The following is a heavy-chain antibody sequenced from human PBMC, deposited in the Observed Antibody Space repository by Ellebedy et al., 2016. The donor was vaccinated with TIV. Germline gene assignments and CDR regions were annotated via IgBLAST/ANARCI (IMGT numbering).Heavy chain of an antibody. CDR3: ARERSGSPFTYGMDV. CDR1: GFTFSSYS. Sequence: GESLKISXAASGFTFSSYSMNWVRQAPGKGLEWVSSISSSSSYIYYADSVKGRFTISRDNAKNSLYLQMNSLRAEDTAVYYCARERSGSPFTYGMDVWGQGTTVTVSS. CDR2: ISSSSSYI. J-gene: IGHJ6*02. D-gene: IGHD3-10*01. V-gene: IGHV3-21*01.